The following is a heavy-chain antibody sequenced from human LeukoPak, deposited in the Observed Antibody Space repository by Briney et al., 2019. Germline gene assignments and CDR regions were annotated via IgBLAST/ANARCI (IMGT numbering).Heavy chain of an antibody. CDR3: ARESPRDFDY. CDR2: ISAYNRYT. J-gene: IGHJ4*02. CDR1: GYTFINCR. V-gene: IGHV1-18*01. Sequence: ASVKVSLKASGYTFINCRIIWVRQAPGQGLEWMGWISAYNRYTNSAQKVRGRVTMTTDTSTSAAYMELRSLSSAVTDVYYCARESPRDFDYWGQGTLVTVSS.